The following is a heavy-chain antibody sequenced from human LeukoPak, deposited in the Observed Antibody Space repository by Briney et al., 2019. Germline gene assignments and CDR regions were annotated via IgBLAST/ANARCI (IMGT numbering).Heavy chain of an antibody. CDR2: ISGSGGST. J-gene: IGHJ4*02. V-gene: IGHV3-23*01. CDR1: GFTVSSNY. D-gene: IGHD2-2*02. Sequence: PGGSLRLSCAASGFTVSSNYMSWVRQAPGKGLEWVSAISGSGGSTYYADSVKGRFTISRDNSKNTLYLQMNSLRAEDTAVYYCAKDAIGNFDYWGQGTLATVSS. CDR3: AKDAIGNFDY.